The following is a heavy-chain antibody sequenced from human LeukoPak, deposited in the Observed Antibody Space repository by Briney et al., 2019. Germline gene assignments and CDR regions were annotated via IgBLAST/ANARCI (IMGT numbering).Heavy chain of an antibody. CDR3: AKDGIRELYYYYGMDV. D-gene: IGHD3-10*01. CDR2: ISYDGSNK. Sequence: GGSLRLSCAASGFTFSSYGMHWDRQAPGKGLEWVAVISYDGSNKYYADSVKGRFTISRDNSKNTLYLQMNSLRAEDTAVYYCAKDGIRELYYYYGMDVWGQGTTVTVSS. CDR1: GFTFSSYG. V-gene: IGHV3-30*18. J-gene: IGHJ6*02.